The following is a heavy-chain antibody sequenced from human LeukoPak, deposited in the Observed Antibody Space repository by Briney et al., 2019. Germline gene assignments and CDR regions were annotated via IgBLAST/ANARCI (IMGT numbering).Heavy chain of an antibody. Sequence: SVKVSCKASGGTSSSYAISWVRQAPGQGLEWMGGIIPIFGTANYAQKFQGRVTITADESTSTAYMELSSLRSEDTAVYYCARAGQQLQYYFDYWGQGTLVTVSS. CDR1: GGTSSSYA. CDR2: IIPIFGTA. D-gene: IGHD5-24*01. V-gene: IGHV1-69*01. CDR3: ARAGQQLQYYFDY. J-gene: IGHJ4*02.